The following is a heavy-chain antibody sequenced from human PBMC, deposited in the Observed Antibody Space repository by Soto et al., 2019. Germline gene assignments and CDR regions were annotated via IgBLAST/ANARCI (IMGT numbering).Heavy chain of an antibody. D-gene: IGHD5-18*01. CDR2: ISSSSTI. V-gene: IGHV3-48*02. Sequence: LCRAACRVSFRISIVNWARQAPGKGLEWVSYISSSSTIYYADSVKGRFTISRDNAKNSLYLQMNSLRDEDTAVYYCARDDEADRAMANYWGQGTLVTVSS. CDR3: ARDDEADRAMANY. J-gene: IGHJ4*02. CDR1: RVSFRISI.